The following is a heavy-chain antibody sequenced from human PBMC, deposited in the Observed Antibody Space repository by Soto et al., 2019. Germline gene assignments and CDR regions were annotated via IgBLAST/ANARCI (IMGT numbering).Heavy chain of an antibody. Sequence: VQLLESGGGLVQPGGSLRLSCAASGFTFSTYAMNWVRQAPGKGLEWVSSISGRGDSTYYADSVKGRFTIFRDNSKNTLYLQMNSLRAEDTAVYYCAKAPYPGSNWVDPWGQGTLVTVSS. CDR2: ISGRGDST. CDR3: AKAPYPGSNWVDP. J-gene: IGHJ5*02. V-gene: IGHV3-23*01. CDR1: GFTFSTYA. D-gene: IGHD2-2*01.